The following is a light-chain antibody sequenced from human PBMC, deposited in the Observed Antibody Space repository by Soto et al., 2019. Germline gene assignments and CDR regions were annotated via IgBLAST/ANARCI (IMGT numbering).Light chain of an antibody. CDR2: EVS. Sequence: QSALTQPASASGSPGQSITISCTGTSSDVGGYNYVSWYQQHPGKAPKLMIYEVSNRPSGVSNRFSGSKSGNTASLTISGLQAEDEADYYCSSYTSSSTLVFGTGTKFTVL. CDR1: SSDVGGYNY. V-gene: IGLV2-14*01. J-gene: IGLJ1*01. CDR3: SSYTSSSTLV.